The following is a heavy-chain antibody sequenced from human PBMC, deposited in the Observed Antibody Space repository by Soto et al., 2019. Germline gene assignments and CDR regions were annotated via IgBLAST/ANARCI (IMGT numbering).Heavy chain of an antibody. Sequence: SETLSLTCAVNGGSLRGYYWNWIRQSPGKGLEWIGEINQNGGTKYNPSLKSGVTMTVDMSQNQISLSLTSMTAADTAVYYCARGRPRDGYNSGHSDFDIWGQGTMVTVSS. CDR3: ARGRPRDGYNSGHSDFDI. CDR2: INQNGGT. J-gene: IGHJ3*02. D-gene: IGHD5-12*01. V-gene: IGHV4-34*01. CDR1: GGSLRGYY.